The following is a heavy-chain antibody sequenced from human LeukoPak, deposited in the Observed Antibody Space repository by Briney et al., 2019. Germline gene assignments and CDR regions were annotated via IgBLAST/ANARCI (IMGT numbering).Heavy chain of an antibody. CDR2: IYRSGST. Sequence: SQTLSLTCSVSGGSISSDDYYWTWIRQPPGKGLEWIGYIYRSGSTYYNPSFKSRVTISLDTSKNQFSLKLSSVTAADTAVYYCARGEVYYYGWGQGTLVTVSS. CDR1: GGSISSDDYY. V-gene: IGHV4-30-4*01. J-gene: IGHJ4*02. CDR3: ARGEVYYYG. D-gene: IGHD3-10*01.